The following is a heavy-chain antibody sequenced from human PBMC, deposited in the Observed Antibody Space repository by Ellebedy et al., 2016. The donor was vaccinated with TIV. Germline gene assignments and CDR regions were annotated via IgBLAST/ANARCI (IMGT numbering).Heavy chain of an antibody. J-gene: IGHJ5*02. CDR3: ARDTRFIDQRHNWFDP. CDR2: ISSSGTPI. D-gene: IGHD6-25*01. CDR1: GFIFSDYY. V-gene: IGHV3-11*01. Sequence: GGSLRLSCAASGFIFSDYYMGWIRQAPGKGLEWISYISSSGTPIYYADSVKGRFTISRDNAKNSLDLQMNSLRADDTAVYYCARDTRFIDQRHNWFDPWGQGAQVTVSS.